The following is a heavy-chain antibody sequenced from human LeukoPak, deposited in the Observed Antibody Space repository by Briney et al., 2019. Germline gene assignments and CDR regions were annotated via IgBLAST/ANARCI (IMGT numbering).Heavy chain of an antibody. V-gene: IGHV3-48*03. CDR2: ISSSGSTI. J-gene: IGHJ4*02. Sequence: QPGGSLTLSCAASGFTFSSYEMNWVRQAPGQGLEWVSYISSSGSTIYYADSVKGRFTISRENAKNSLYLQMNSLRAGDTAVYYCARDGSSGFFDYWGQGTLVTVSS. CDR3: ARDGSSGFFDY. CDR1: GFTFSSYE. D-gene: IGHD3-22*01.